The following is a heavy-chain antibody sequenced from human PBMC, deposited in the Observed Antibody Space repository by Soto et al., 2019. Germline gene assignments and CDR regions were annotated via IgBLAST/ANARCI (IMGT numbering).Heavy chain of an antibody. V-gene: IGHV1-46*01. CDR3: ARGGYYDSSAVPDAFDI. Sequence: ASVTVSCKASGYTFTSYYMHWVRQAPGQGLEWMGIINPSGGSTSYAQKFQGRVTMTRDTSTSTVYMELSSLRSEDTAVYYCARGGYYDSSAVPDAFDIWGQGTMVTVSS. J-gene: IGHJ3*02. CDR1: GYTFTSYY. CDR2: INPSGGST. D-gene: IGHD3-22*01.